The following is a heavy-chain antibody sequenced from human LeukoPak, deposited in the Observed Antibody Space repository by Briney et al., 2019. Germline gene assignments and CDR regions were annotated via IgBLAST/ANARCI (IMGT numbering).Heavy chain of an antibody. CDR2: IYYSGST. Sequence: PSETLSLTCTVSGGSISSYYWSWIRQPRGKGLEWIGYIYYSGSTNYNPSLKSRVTISVDTSKNQFSLKLSSVTAADTAVYYCARVTYGTTDYWGQGTLVTVSS. J-gene: IGHJ4*02. D-gene: IGHD4-17*01. CDR3: ARVTYGTTDY. V-gene: IGHV4-59*01. CDR1: GGSISSYY.